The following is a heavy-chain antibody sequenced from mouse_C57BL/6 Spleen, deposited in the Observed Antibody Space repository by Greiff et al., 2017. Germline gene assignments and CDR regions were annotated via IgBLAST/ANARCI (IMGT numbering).Heavy chain of an antibody. CDR2: ISSGGSYT. J-gene: IGHJ3*01. V-gene: IGHV5-6*01. Sequence: EVQGVESGGDLVKPGGSLKLSCAASGFTFSSYGMSWVRQTPDKRLEWVATISSGGSYTYSPDSVKGRFTISRDNAKNTLYLQLSSLKSEDTAMYYCARQGGAPAWFAYWGQGTLVTVSA. CDR1: GFTFSSYG. CDR3: ARQGGAPAWFAY.